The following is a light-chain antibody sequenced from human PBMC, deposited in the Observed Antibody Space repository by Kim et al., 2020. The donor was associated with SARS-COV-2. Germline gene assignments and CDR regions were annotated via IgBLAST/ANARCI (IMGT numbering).Light chain of an antibody. Sequence: SVLTQPPSVSAAPGQKVTISCSGSSSNIGNNYVSWYQQLPGAAPKLLIYDNNKRPSGIPDRFSGSKSGTSATLGITGLQTGDEADYYCGTWDSSLTAVLFGGGTQLTVL. CDR3: GTWDSSLTAVL. J-gene: IGLJ2*01. V-gene: IGLV1-51*01. CDR2: DNN. CDR1: SSNIGNNY.